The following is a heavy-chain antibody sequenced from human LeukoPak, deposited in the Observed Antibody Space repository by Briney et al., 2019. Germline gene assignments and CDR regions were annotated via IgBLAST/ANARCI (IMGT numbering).Heavy chain of an antibody. Sequence: SETLSLTCAAYGGSFSGYYWSWIRQPPGKGLEWIGEINHSGSTNYNPSLKSRVTISVDTSKNQFSLKLSSVTAADTAVYYCAREADTDSDYWGQGTLVTVSS. CDR1: GGSFSGYY. CDR3: AREADTDSDY. D-gene: IGHD2-8*02. J-gene: IGHJ4*02. V-gene: IGHV4-34*01. CDR2: INHSGST.